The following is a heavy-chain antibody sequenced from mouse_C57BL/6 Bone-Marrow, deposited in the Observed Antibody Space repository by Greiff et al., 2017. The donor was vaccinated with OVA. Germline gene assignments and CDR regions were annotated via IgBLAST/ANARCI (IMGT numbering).Heavy chain of an antibody. J-gene: IGHJ1*03. D-gene: IGHD1-1*01. Sequence: EVQGVESGGGLVQSGRSLRLSCATSGFTFSDFYMEWVRQAPGKGLEWIAASRNKANDYTTEYSASVKGRFIVSRDTSQSILYLQMNALRAEDTAIYYCARDYYGSSSHWYFDVWGTGTTVTVSS. CDR3: ARDYYGSSSHWYFDV. V-gene: IGHV7-1*01. CDR1: GFTFSDFY. CDR2: SRNKANDYTT.